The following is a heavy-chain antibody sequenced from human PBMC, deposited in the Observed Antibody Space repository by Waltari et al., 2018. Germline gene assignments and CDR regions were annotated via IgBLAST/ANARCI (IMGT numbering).Heavy chain of an antibody. V-gene: IGHV1-69*13. D-gene: IGHD4-17*01. CDR3: ARDKGTVTTLYFDY. CDR2: IIPIFGTA. J-gene: IGHJ4*02. CDR1: GGTFSSYA. Sequence: QVQLVQSGAEVKKPGSSVKVSCKASGGTFSSYAISWVRQAPGQGLEWMGGIIPIFGTANDAQKFQGRVTITADESTSTAYMELSSLRSEDTAVYYCARDKGTVTTLYFDYWGQGTLVTVSS.